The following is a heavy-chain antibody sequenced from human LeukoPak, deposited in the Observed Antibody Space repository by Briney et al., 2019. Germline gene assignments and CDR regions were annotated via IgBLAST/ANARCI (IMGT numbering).Heavy chain of an antibody. V-gene: IGHV3-33*01. D-gene: IGHD6-13*01. CDR3: ARDRRSSRWYGALDY. J-gene: IGHJ4*02. CDR2: IWYDGSNK. Sequence: GGSLRLSCAASGLTFSNYGMHWVRQAPGKGLEWVAVIWYDGSNKYYADSVGRFTISRDNSKNTLYLQMNSLRAEDTAVYYCARDRRSSRWYGALDYWGQGTLVTVSS. CDR1: GLTFSNYG.